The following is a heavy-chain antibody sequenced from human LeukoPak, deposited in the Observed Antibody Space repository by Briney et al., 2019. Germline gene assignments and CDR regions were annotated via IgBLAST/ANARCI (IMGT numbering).Heavy chain of an antibody. CDR2: IIPLLGIA. CDR1: GGIFSSYT. V-gene: IGHV1-69*04. CDR3: ARDDADRAYAGGDY. D-gene: IGHD4-17*01. Sequence: VASVKVSCKASGGIFSSYTVRGVRQDPGQGLEWMGRIIPLLGIANYAQKLQGRVTHIADKSTSTAYMELSGLRSEDTAVYYCARDDADRAYAGGDYWGQGTLVTVSS. J-gene: IGHJ4*02.